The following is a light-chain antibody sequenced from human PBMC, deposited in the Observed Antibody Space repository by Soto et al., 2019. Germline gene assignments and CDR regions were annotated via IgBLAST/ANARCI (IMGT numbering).Light chain of an antibody. J-gene: IGKJ4*01. CDR2: GTF. V-gene: IGKV1D-13*01. CDR1: QDIKTY. CDR3: QQYSNWPLLS. Sequence: AIQLTQSPSSLSASVGDRVSITCRASQDIKTYLAWYQQKQGKAPKLLISGTFTLQSGVPSRFNGSGSGTDFTLTISRLQSEDFVVYYCQQYSNWPLLSFGGGTKVEIK.